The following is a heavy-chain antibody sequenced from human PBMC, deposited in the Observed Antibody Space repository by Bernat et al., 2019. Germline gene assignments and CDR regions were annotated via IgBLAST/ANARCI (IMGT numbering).Heavy chain of an antibody. Sequence: EVHLVESGGGLVQPGGSLRLSCAASGFTFSDYWMHWVRQAPGKGLVWVSRISPDGSDISYADSVKGRFTITRDNAKNTLYLQLNSLRAEDTALYYCARDELAPGRGLSDCWGQGKLVTVSS. D-gene: IGHD6-13*01. V-gene: IGHV3-74*01. J-gene: IGHJ4*02. CDR1: GFTFSDYW. CDR3: ARDELAPGRGLSDC. CDR2: ISPDGSDI.